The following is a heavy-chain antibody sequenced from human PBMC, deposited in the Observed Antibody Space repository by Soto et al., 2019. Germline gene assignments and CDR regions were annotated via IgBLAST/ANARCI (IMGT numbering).Heavy chain of an antibody. CDR2: INPSGGST. V-gene: IGHV1-46*01. J-gene: IGHJ6*02. CDR3: ARDTTYYYDCSGYWPVAYYYYGMDV. CDR1: GYTFTSYY. D-gene: IGHD3-22*01. Sequence: ASVKVSCKASGYTFTSYYMHWVRQAPGQGLEWMGIINPSGGSTSYAQKFQGRVTMTRDTSTSTVYMELSSLRSEDTAVYYCARDTTYYYDCSGYWPVAYYYYGMDVWGQGTTVTVSS.